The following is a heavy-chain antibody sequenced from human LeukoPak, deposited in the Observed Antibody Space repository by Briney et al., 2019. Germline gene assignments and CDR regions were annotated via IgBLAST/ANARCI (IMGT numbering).Heavy chain of an antibody. V-gene: IGHV3-74*01. CDR2: INTDGRAT. D-gene: IGHD3-10*01. J-gene: IGHJ5*02. Sequence: GGSLRLSCAASGFTISDYWMHWVRQAPGKGLVWVSRINTDGRATTYADSVKGRFTISRDSAKNTLYLQMNSLRAEDTAVYYCAKDVMVRNWFDPWGQGTLVTISS. CDR1: GFTISDYW. CDR3: AKDVMVRNWFDP.